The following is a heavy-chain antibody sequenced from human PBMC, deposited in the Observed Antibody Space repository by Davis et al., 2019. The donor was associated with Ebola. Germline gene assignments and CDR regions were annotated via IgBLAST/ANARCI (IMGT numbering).Heavy chain of an antibody. CDR1: GRTFSSYA. J-gene: IGHJ6*02. D-gene: IGHD2-2*01. V-gene: IGHV1-69*13. CDR2: IIPIFGTA. CDR3: ARDSPGGYCSSTSCPRRYYYYGMDV. Sequence: SVKVSCKASGRTFSSYAISWVRKAPGQGLEWMGGIIPIFGTANYAQKFQGRVTITADESTSTAYMELSSLRSEDTAVYYCARDSPGGYCSSTSCPRRYYYYGMDVWGQGATVTVYS.